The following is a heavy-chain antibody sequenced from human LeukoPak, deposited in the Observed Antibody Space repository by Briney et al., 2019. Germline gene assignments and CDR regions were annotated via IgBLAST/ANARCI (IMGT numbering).Heavy chain of an antibody. J-gene: IGHJ3*02. V-gene: IGHV1-8*01. Sequence: ASVKVSCKASGYTFTSYDINWVRQATGQGLEWMGWMNPNSGNTGYAQKFQGRVTMTRNTSMSTAYMELSSLRSEDTAVYYCASANKWLRTSDAFDIWGQGTMVTVSS. D-gene: IGHD5-12*01. CDR3: ASANKWLRTSDAFDI. CDR1: GYTFTSYD. CDR2: MNPNSGNT.